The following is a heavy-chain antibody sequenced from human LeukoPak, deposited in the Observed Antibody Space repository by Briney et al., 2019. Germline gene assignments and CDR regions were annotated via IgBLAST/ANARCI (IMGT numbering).Heavy chain of an antibody. D-gene: IGHD6-19*01. CDR3: ARGRIALAGRYIPSNWGPRLYYMDV. CDR2: IRYDGSNK. Sequence: QPGGSLRLSCAASGFTFSSYGMHWVRQAPGKGLEWVAFIRYDGSNKYYADSVKGRFTISRDNSKNTLYLQMNSLRAEDTAVYYCARGRIALAGRYIPSNWGPRLYYMDVWGKGTTVTVSS. J-gene: IGHJ6*03. CDR1: GFTFSSYG. V-gene: IGHV3-30*02.